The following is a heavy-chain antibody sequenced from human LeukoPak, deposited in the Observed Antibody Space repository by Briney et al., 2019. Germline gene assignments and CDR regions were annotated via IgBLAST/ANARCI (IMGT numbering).Heavy chain of an antibody. V-gene: IGHV3-66*01. CDR2: IYSGGST. CDR1: GFTVSSNY. Sequence: GGSLRLSCAASGFTVSSNYMNWVRQAPGQGLEWVSVIYSGGSTYYADSVKGRFTISRDNSKNTLYLQMNSLRAEDTAVYYCARTPMFYFYGMDVWGRGTTVTVSS. CDR3: ARTPMFYFYGMDV. J-gene: IGHJ6*02. D-gene: IGHD2-15*01.